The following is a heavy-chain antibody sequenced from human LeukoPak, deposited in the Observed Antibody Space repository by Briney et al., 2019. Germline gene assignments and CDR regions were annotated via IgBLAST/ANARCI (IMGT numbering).Heavy chain of an antibody. CDR2: INPNSGGT. V-gene: IGHV1-2*02. D-gene: IGHD3-3*01. J-gene: IGHJ6*02. CDR3: ARLGLRCLYYYGMDV. Sequence: GASVKVSCKASGYTFTSYYMHWVRQAPGQGLEWMGWINPNSGGTNYAQKFQGRVTMTRDTSISTAYMELSRLRSDDTAVYYCARLGLRCLYYYGMDVWGQGTTVTVSS. CDR1: GYTFTSYY.